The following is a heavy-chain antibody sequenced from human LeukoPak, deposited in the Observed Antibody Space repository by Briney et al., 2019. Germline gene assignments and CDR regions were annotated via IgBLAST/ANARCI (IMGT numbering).Heavy chain of an antibody. CDR2: ITSGGTYT. D-gene: IGHD3-9*01. CDR3: ARGHYDILTASYKWTPDY. Sequence: GGSLRLSCAASGFTFSTYNMTWVRHAPGEGLEWVSSITSGGTYTYYADSVKGRFTTSRDNAKNSLSLQLSSLRAEDTAVYYCARGHYDILTASYKWTPDYWGQGILVSVSS. J-gene: IGHJ4*02. CDR1: GFTFSTYN. V-gene: IGHV3-21*06.